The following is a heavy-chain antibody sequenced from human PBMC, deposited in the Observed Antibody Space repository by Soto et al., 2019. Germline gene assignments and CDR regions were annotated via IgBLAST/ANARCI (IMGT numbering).Heavy chain of an antibody. J-gene: IGHJ4*02. CDR3: ARDLGGLDY. V-gene: IGHV3-74*03. CDR2: LSSDGFGT. CDR1: GFTLSAYW. Sequence: PGGSLRLSCAASGFTLSAYWMHWVRQVPGRGLEWVSRLSSDGFGTAYADSVKGRFLISRDNARNTLFLHMNSLRAEDTAVYYCARDLGGLDYWGRGTLVTVSS. D-gene: IGHD3-16*01.